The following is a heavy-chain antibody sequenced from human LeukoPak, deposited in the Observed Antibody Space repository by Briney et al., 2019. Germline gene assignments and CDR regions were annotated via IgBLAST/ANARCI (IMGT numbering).Heavy chain of an antibody. J-gene: IGHJ3*02. D-gene: IGHD3-10*01. V-gene: IGHV3-23*01. CDR1: GFTFSSYA. CDR2: ISGSGGST. CDR3: ARESRWFGEFNDAFDI. Sequence: PGGSLRLSCAASGFTFSSYAMSWVRQAPGKGLEWVSAISGSGGSTYYADSVKGRFTISRDTSKNTLYLQMNSLRAEDTAVYYCARESRWFGEFNDAFDIWGQGTMVTVSS.